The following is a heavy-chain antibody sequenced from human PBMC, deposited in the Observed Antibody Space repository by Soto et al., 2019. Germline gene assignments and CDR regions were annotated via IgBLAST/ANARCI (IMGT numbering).Heavy chain of an antibody. D-gene: IGHD3-22*01. CDR2: ISYDGSNK. CDR1: GFTFSSYA. V-gene: IGHV3-30-3*01. J-gene: IGHJ4*02. CDR3: AREGYYYDSSGYNTPDY. Sequence: GGSLRLSCAASGFTFSSYAMHWVRQAPGKGLEWVAVISYDGSNKYYADSVKGRFTISRDNSKNTLYLQMNSLRAEDTAVYYCAREGYYYDSSGYNTPDYWGQGTLVTVSS.